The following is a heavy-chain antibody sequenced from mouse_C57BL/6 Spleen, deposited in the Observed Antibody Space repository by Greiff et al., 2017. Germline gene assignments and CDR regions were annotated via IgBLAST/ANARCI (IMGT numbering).Heavy chain of an antibody. V-gene: IGHV2-5*01. CDR3: AKTCHVYYIFDY. Sequence: VQVVESGPGLVQPSQSLSITCTVSGFSLTSFGVHLVCQSPGKGLEWLGLIWSGGSTDYNAAFMSILNITKDNSKIQVFCKMNSLQADDTSLYCCAKTCHVYYIFDYWGQGTTLTVSS. J-gene: IGHJ2*01. CDR2: IWSGGST. D-gene: IGHD2-3*01. CDR1: GFSLTSFG.